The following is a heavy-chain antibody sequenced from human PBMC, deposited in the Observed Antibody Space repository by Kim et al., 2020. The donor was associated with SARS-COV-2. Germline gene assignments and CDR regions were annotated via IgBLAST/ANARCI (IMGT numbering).Heavy chain of an antibody. D-gene: IGHD3-22*01. CDR2: IYPGDSDT. V-gene: IGHV5-51*01. J-gene: IGHJ4*02. Sequence: GESLKISCKGSGYSFTSYWIGWVRQMPGKGLEWMGIIYPGDSDTRYSPSFQGQVTISADKSISTAYLQWSSLKASDTAMYYCARHTTYYYDSSGYSLPPYYFDYWGQGTLVTVSS. CDR3: ARHTTYYYDSSGYSLPPYYFDY. CDR1: GYSFTSYW.